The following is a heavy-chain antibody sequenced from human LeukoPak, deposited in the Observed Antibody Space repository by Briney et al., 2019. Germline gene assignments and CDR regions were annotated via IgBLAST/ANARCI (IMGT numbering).Heavy chain of an antibody. Sequence: PSEALSLTCTVSGGFINSYYWTWIRQPPGKGLEWIGEINHSGSTNYNPSLKSRVTISVDTSKNQFSLKLSSVTAADTAVYYCARRPGYYYGSGSYWSPWGQGTLVTVSS. CDR3: ARRPGYYYGSGSYWSP. CDR1: GGFINSYY. V-gene: IGHV4-34*01. D-gene: IGHD3-10*01. CDR2: INHSGST. J-gene: IGHJ5*02.